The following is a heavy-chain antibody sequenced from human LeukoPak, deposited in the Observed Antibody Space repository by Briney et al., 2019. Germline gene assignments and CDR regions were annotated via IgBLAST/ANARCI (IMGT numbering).Heavy chain of an antibody. CDR2: IIPIFGTA. J-gene: IGHJ4*02. CDR1: GYTFTGYY. V-gene: IGHV1-69*06. CDR3: ARGSTTIKLPGFDY. Sequence: GASVKVSCKASGYTFTGYYMHWVRQAPGQGLEWMGGIIPIFGTANYAQKFQGRVTITADKSTSTAYMELSSLRSEDTAVYYCARGSTTIKLPGFDYWGQGTLVTVSS. D-gene: IGHD1-26*01.